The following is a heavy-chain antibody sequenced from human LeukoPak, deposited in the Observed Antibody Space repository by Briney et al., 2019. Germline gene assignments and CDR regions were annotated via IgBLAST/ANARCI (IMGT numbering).Heavy chain of an antibody. V-gene: IGHV3-9*01. Sequence: GRSLRLSCAASGFTFDDYAMHWVRQAPGKGLEWVSGISWNSGSIGYADSVKGRFTISRDNAKNSLYLQMNSLRAEDTALYYCAKDFSAARGNYFDYWGQGTLVTVSS. CDR1: GFTFDDYA. D-gene: IGHD3-16*01. CDR3: AKDFSAARGNYFDY. J-gene: IGHJ4*02. CDR2: ISWNSGSI.